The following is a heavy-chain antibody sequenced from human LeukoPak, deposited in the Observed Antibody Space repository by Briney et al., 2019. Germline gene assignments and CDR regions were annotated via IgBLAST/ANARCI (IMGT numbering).Heavy chain of an antibody. CDR2: ISYDGSNK. Sequence: GGSLRLSCAASGFTFSSYGMHWVRQAPGKGLEWVAVISYDGSNKYYADSVKGRLTISRDNSKNTLYLQMNSLRAEDTAVYYCARDANYDSSGYRDAFDIWGQGTMVTVSS. D-gene: IGHD3-22*01. CDR1: GFTFSSYG. J-gene: IGHJ3*02. V-gene: IGHV3-30*03. CDR3: ARDANYDSSGYRDAFDI.